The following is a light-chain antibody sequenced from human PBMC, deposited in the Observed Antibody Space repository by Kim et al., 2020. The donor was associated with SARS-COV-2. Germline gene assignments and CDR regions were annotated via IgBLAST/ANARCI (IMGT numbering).Light chain of an antibody. V-gene: IGKV1-5*03. CDR3: QQYNSYSYT. Sequence: ASVGDRVTITCRASQSISNWLAWYQQKPGKAPKLLMYKASRLESGVPSRFSGSGTGTEFTLTISSLQPEDFASYYCQQYNSYSYTFGQGTKVDIK. CDR2: KAS. J-gene: IGKJ2*01. CDR1: QSISNW.